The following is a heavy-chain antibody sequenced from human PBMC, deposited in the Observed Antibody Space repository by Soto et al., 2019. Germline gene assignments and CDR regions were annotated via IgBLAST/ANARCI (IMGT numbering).Heavy chain of an antibody. V-gene: IGHV3-73*02. CDR2: IRSKAKSYAT. CDR1: GFTFSGSA. J-gene: IGHJ4*02. CDR3: TRLGIAAAGTDY. Sequence: EVQLVESGGGLVQPGGSLKLSCAASGFTFSGSAMHWVRQASGKGLEWVGRIRSKAKSYATVYAASVKGGFTISRDDSKNTAYLQMNSRKTEDTAVYYCTRLGIAAAGTDYWGQGTLDTVSS. D-gene: IGHD6-13*01.